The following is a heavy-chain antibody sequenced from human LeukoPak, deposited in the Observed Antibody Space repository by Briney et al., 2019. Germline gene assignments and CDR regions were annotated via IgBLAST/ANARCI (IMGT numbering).Heavy chain of an antibody. V-gene: IGHV3-9*01. Sequence: SGRSLRLSCAASGFTFDDYAMHWVRQAPGKGLEWVSGISWNSGSIGYADSVKSRFTISRDNAKNSLYLQMNSLRAEDTALYYCAKVPSWELRSYYFDYWGQGTLVTVSS. CDR3: AKVPSWELRSYYFDY. D-gene: IGHD1-26*01. J-gene: IGHJ4*02. CDR1: GFTFDDYA. CDR2: ISWNSGSI.